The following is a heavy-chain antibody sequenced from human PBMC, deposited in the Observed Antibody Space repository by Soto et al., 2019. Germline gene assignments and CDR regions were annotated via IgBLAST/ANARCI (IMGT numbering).Heavy chain of an antibody. D-gene: IGHD3-22*01. CDR2: IYHSGST. J-gene: IGHJ3*02. CDR1: GYSISSGYY. CDR3: ARVGSYYYDSSGYYYGGAFDI. Sequence: SETLSLTCAVSGYSISSGYYWGWIRQPPGKGLKWIGSIYHSGSTYYNPSLKSRVTISVDTSKNQFSLKLSSVTAADTAVYYCARVGSYYYDSSGYYYGGAFDIWGQGTMVTV. V-gene: IGHV4-38-2*01.